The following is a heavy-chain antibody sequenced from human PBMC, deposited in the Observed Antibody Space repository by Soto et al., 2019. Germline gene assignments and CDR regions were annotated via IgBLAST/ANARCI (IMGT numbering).Heavy chain of an antibody. CDR1: GGTFSSYA. J-gene: IGHJ4*02. CDR3: ARSGIEVAGIGYFDY. CDR2: IIPIFGTA. D-gene: IGHD6-19*01. Sequence: SVKVSCKASGGTFSSYAISWVRQAPGQGLEWMGGIIPIFGTANYAQKFQGRVTITADESTSTAYMELSSLRSEDTAVYYCARSGIEVAGIGYFDYWGQGTLVTVSS. V-gene: IGHV1-69*13.